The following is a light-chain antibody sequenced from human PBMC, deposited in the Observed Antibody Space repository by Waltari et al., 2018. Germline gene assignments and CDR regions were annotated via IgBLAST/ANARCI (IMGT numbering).Light chain of an antibody. CDR3: QAWDSSTAHVV. CDR1: KLGDKY. J-gene: IGLJ2*01. V-gene: IGLV3-1*01. CDR2: QNN. Sequence: SYELTQPPSVSVSPGQTASITCPGDKLGDKYASRYQPKPGQSPVVVIYQNNKRPSGIPERFSGSNSGNTATLTISGTQAMDEADYYCQAWDSSTAHVVFGGGTKLTVL.